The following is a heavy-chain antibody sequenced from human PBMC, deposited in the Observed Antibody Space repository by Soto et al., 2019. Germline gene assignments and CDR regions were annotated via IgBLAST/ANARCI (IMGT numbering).Heavy chain of an antibody. J-gene: IGHJ6*02. V-gene: IGHV1-69*01. CDR2: IMPHMGTA. CDR3: ARVVMTTVPASFYYGLDV. D-gene: IGHD4-4*01. CDR1: GGTFSTYG. Sequence: QVQLVQSGAEVRKPGSSVTVSCKASGGTFSTYGITWVRQAPGQGLEWMGDIMPHMGTANCAQRFRGRVTITAEESTTRAYMELTSLRSEDTAVYYCARVVMTTVPASFYYGLDVWGQGTTVTVS.